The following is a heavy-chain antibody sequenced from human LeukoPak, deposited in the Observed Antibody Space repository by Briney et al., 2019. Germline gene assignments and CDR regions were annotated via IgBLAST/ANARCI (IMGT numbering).Heavy chain of an antibody. J-gene: IGHJ6*02. Sequence: GGSLRLSCAASGFTFSGSAMHWVRQASGKGLEWVGRIRSKANSYATAYAASVKGRFTISRDDSKNTAYLQMNSLKTEDTAVYYCTRHATIFGVVIKGEDVWGQGTTDTVSS. V-gene: IGHV3-73*01. CDR1: GFTFSGSA. CDR3: TRHATIFGVVIKGEDV. D-gene: IGHD3-3*01. CDR2: IRSKANSYAT.